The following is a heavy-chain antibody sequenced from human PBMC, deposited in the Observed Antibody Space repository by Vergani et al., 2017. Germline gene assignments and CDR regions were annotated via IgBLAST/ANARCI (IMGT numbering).Heavy chain of an antibody. V-gene: IGHV3-15*01. CDR3: TTERQGDSAVVVTASSH. D-gene: IGHD2-21*02. CDR2: IKTQDEGETT. Sequence: EVQLVESGGGLVKPGGSLRLSCAASGFTFSSYSMNWVRQAPGKGLEWVGRIKTQDEGETTDYAAPVKGRFTISRDDEKNTLYLHMNSLKSEDTGVYYCTTERQGDSAVVVTASSHWGQGTLVTVSS. J-gene: IGHJ4*02. CDR1: GFTFSSYS.